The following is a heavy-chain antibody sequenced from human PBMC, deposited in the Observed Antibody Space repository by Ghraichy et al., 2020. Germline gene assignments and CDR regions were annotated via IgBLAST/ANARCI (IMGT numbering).Heavy chain of an antibody. V-gene: IGHV4-4*07. J-gene: IGHJ5*02. CDR1: GGSISSYY. CDR2: IYTSGST. CDR3: ARGSIVGATEYNWFDP. D-gene: IGHD1-26*01. Sequence: ETLSLTCTVSGGSISSYYWSWIRQPAGKGLEWIGRIYTSGSTNYNPSLKSRVTMSVDTSKNQFSLKLSSVTAADTAVYYCARGSIVGATEYNWFDPWGQGTMVTVSS.